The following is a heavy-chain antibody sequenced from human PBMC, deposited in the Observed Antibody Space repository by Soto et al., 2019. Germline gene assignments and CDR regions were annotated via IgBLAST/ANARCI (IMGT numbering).Heavy chain of an antibody. J-gene: IGHJ4*02. CDR1: GFTFSSYG. CDR3: ARERINWNERRLDY. CDR2: IWYDGSNK. D-gene: IGHD1-20*01. Sequence: PGGSLRLSCAASGFTFSSYGMHWVRQAPGKGLEWVAVIWYDGSNKYYADSVKGRFTISRDNSKNTLYLQMNSLRAEDTAVYYCARERINWNERRLDYWGQGTLVTVSS. V-gene: IGHV3-33*01.